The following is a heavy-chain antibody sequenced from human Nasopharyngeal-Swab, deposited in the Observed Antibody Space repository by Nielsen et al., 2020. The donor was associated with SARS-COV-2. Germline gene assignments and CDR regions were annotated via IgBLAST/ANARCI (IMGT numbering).Heavy chain of an antibody. CDR1: GGSISSSSYY. CDR3: ARLTYYDFWSGYYDFDY. J-gene: IGHJ4*02. D-gene: IGHD3-3*01. V-gene: IGHV4-39*01. CDR2: IYYSGST. Sequence: SETLSLTCTVSGGSISSSSYYWGWIRQPPGKGLEWIGSIYYSGSTYYNPSLKSRVTISVDTSKNQFSLKLSSVTAADTAAYYCARLTYYDFWSGYYDFDYWGQGTLVTVSS.